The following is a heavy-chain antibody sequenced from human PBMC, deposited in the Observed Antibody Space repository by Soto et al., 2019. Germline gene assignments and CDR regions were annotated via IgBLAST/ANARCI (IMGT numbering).Heavy chain of an antibody. J-gene: IGHJ1*01. CDR2: INPSGTT. D-gene: IGHD2-2*01. CDR3: ALAPAAHILH. Sequence: QVQLQQWGAGLLKPSETLSLTCAVYGGSLSAYYWSWIRQPPGKGLEWIVEINPSGTTNYNPSLKSRVTISVDTSKNQCSLKLSSVTAADTAVYHCALAPAAHILHWGQGTLVTVSS. V-gene: IGHV4-34*01. CDR1: GGSLSAYY.